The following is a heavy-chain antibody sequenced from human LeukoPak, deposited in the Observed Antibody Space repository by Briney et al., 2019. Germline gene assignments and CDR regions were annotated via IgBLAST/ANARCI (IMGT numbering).Heavy chain of an antibody. J-gene: IGHJ4*02. CDR1: GGSISSYY. Sequence: SETLSLTCTVPGGSISSYYWSWIRQPPGKGLEWIGYIYYSGSTNYNPSLKSRVTISVDTSKNQFSLKLSSVTAADTAVYYCARGVSLSMITFGGVIVIPGSYFDYWGQGTLVTVSS. V-gene: IGHV4-59*01. CDR3: ARGVSLSMITFGGVIVIPGSYFDY. D-gene: IGHD3-16*02. CDR2: IYYSGST.